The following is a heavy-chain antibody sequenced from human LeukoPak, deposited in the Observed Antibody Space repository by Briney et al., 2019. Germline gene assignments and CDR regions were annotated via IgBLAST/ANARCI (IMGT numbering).Heavy chain of an antibody. CDR2: VNTNTGNP. CDR1: GYTFTNYA. CDR3: ARDYDVLTAYPPTQLFDP. D-gene: IGHD3-9*01. V-gene: IGHV7-4-1*02. Sequence: ASVKVSCKASGYTFTNYAMNWVRQAPGQGLEWMGWVNTNTGNPTYAQGFTGRFVFSLDASISTAYLQISSLKAEDTAVYYCARDYDVLTAYPPTQLFDPWGQGTLVTVSS. J-gene: IGHJ5*02.